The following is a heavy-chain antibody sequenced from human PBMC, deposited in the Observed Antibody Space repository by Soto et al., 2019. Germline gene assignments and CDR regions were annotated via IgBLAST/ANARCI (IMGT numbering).Heavy chain of an antibody. D-gene: IGHD1-1*01. CDR3: ARVGWNDVYYYYMDV. CDR2: IKQDGSEK. J-gene: IGHJ6*03. CDR1: GLTFSSYW. Sequence: EVQLVESGGGLVQPGGSLRLSCAASGLTFSSYWMSWVRQAPGKGLEWVANIKQDGSEKYYGDSVKGRFTISRDNAKTAVYVQMNGLRAEDTAVYYCARVGWNDVYYYYMDVWGKGTTVTVSS. V-gene: IGHV3-7*01.